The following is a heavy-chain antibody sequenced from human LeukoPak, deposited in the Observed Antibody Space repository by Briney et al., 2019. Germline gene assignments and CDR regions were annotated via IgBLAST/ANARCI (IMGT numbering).Heavy chain of an antibody. CDR3: AREGRAAVGTGAFDI. D-gene: IGHD6-13*01. V-gene: IGHV4-4*07. CDR2: ISTSGST. Sequence: PSETLSLTCTVSGDSISNYYWSWIRQPAGKGLEWIGRISTSGSTNYNPSLKSRVTMSVNTSKNRFSLKLNSVTAADTAVYHCAREGRAAVGTGAFDIRGQGTMVTVSS. CDR1: GDSISNYY. J-gene: IGHJ3*02.